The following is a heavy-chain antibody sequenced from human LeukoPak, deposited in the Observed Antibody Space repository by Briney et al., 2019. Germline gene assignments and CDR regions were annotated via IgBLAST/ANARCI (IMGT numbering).Heavy chain of an antibody. J-gene: IGHJ3*02. V-gene: IGHV4-61*02. CDR1: GGSISSGSYY. CDR3: ARDFGWGYCSSTSCYDAFDI. CDR2: IYTSGST. D-gene: IGHD2-2*01. Sequence: SQTLSLTCTVSGGSISSGSYYGSWIRQPAGKGLEWIGRIYTSGSTNYNPSLKSRVTISVDTSKNQFSLKLSSVTAADTAVYYSARDFGWGYCSSTSCYDAFDIWGQGTMVTVSS.